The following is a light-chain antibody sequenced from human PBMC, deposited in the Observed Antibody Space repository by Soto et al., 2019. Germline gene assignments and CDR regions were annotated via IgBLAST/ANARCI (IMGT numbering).Light chain of an antibody. Sequence: DIQMTQSPSYVSASVGDRVIITCRASRGISSWLAWYQQRPGKAPNLLIYGASTLQTGVPSRFSGRGPVTDVTLPIPTLQPADFATYYCQQPNRFPLSFGGGTKVEIK. CDR3: QQPNRFPLS. CDR2: GAS. J-gene: IGKJ4*01. CDR1: RGISSW. V-gene: IGKV1-12*01.